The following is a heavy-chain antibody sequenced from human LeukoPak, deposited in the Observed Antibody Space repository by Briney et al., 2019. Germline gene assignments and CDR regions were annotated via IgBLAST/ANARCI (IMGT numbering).Heavy chain of an antibody. CDR1: GFTFSSHG. CDR2: IWYDGSDE. V-gene: IGHV3-33*01. J-gene: IGHJ4*02. CDR3: ARDGGYHSSGPFDY. D-gene: IGHD3-22*01. Sequence: PGGSLRLSCAASGFTFSSHGMHWVRQAPGKGLEWVSIIWYDGSDEYYADSVKGRFTISGDNSKNTLYLQMNSLRAEDTAVYYCARDGGYHSSGPFDYWGQGTPVTVSS.